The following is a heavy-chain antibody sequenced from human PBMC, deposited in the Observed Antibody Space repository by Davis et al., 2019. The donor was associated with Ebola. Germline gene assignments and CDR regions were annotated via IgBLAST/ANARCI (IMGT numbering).Heavy chain of an antibody. CDR3: TRQNSASYYAGYFEF. CDR1: GFIFTSYW. Sequence: HTGGSLRLSCAASGFIFTSYWMHWVRQAPGKGLEWVSTINWNGVWTAYPDSVRGRFTISRDNSKNTVYLLLNSLRVEDTAVYYCTRQNSASYYAGYFEFWGQGSLVTVSS. J-gene: IGHJ4*02. D-gene: IGHD1-26*01. CDR2: INWNGVWT. V-gene: IGHV3-74*03.